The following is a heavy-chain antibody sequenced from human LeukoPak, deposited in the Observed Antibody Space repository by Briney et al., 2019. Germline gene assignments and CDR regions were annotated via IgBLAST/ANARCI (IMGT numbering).Heavy chain of an antibody. CDR3: ARPAPILDYYYYGMDV. Sequence: ASVKVSCKASGYTFTGYGISWVRQAPGQGLEWMGWISAYNGNTNYAQKLQGRVTMTTDTSTSTAYMELRSLRSDDTAVYYCARPAPILDYYYYGMDVWGQGTTVTVSS. CDR1: GYTFTGYG. CDR2: ISAYNGNT. J-gene: IGHJ6*02. V-gene: IGHV1-18*01. D-gene: IGHD2-2*01.